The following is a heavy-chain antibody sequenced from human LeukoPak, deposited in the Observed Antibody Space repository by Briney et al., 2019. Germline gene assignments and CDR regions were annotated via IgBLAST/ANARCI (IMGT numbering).Heavy chain of an antibody. V-gene: IGHV3-7*01. CDR3: ARDPVEWELLLDY. CDR2: MNIDGSEK. D-gene: IGHD1-26*01. J-gene: IGHJ4*02. CDR1: GFTFSTYT. Sequence: PGGSLTLSCVASGFTFSTYTMNWIRQAPGKRLEWVANMNIDGSEKYYADSAKGRFTISRDNARNSVYLQMNSLRVEDTAVYYCARDPVEWELLLDYWGQGTLVTVSS.